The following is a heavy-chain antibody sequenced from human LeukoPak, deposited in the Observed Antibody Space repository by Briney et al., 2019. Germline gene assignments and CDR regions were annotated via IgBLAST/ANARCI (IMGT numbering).Heavy chain of an antibody. CDR3: ASGTFDDYGDYDRGDYFDH. D-gene: IGHD4-17*01. Sequence: PSETLSLTCTVSGASISSSSSSWGWVRQPPGKGPEWIGSIYYSGLTYDNPSLQSRVSISVDPSKNHFSLKVSSVTAADTAVYYCASGTFDDYGDYDRGDYFDHWGQGTLVTVSS. CDR1: GASISSSSSS. V-gene: IGHV4-39*02. J-gene: IGHJ4*02. CDR2: IYYSGLT.